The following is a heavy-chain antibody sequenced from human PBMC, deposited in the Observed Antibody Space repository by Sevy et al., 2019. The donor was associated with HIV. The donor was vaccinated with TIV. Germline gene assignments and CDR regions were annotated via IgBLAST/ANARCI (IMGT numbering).Heavy chain of an antibody. CDR2: IYYTRNT. CDR1: GGSISSTSYY. CDR3: ARQSWYTSGWFWFDP. J-gene: IGHJ5*02. D-gene: IGHD6-19*01. Sequence: SDTLSLTCSVSGGSISSTSYYWGWIRQPPGKGLEWIGTIYYTRNTYYNPSLKSRVTISVDTSKNRFSLKLSSVTAADTAVYYCARQSWYTSGWFWFDPWGQGTLVTVSS. V-gene: IGHV4-39*01.